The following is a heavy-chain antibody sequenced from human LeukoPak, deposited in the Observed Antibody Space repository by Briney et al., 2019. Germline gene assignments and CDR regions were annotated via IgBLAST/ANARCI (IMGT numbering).Heavy chain of an antibody. CDR3: ARESYYDSSGYYLNWFDP. Sequence: SETLSLTCAVYGGSFSGYYWSWIRQPPGKGLEWIGYIYYSGSTNYNPSLKSRVTISVDTSKNQFSLKLSSVTAADTAVYYCARESYYDSSGYYLNWFDPWGQGTLVTVSS. CDR1: GGSFSGYY. V-gene: IGHV4-59*01. CDR2: IYYSGST. D-gene: IGHD3-22*01. J-gene: IGHJ5*02.